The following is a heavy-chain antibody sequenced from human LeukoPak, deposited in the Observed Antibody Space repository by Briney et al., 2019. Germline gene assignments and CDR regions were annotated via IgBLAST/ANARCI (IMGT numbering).Heavy chain of an antibody. D-gene: IGHD4-17*01. V-gene: IGHV3-21*01. Sequence: PGGSLRLSCAASGFAVSANYMTWVRQAPGRGLEWVSSISSSSSYIYYADSVKGRFTISRDNAKNSLYLQMNSLRAEDTAVYYCARDETTEYWGQGTLVTVSS. CDR1: GFAVSANY. J-gene: IGHJ4*02. CDR3: ARDETTEY. CDR2: ISSSSSYI.